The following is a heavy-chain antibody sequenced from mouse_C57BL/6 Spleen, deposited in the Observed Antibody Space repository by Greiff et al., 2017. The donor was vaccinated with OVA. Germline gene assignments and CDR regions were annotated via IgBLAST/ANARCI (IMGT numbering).Heavy chain of an antibody. CDR2: IHPNSGST. CDR3: ARDYGSSCRAMDY. Sequence: QVQLQQPGAELVKPGASVKLSCKASGYTFTSYWMHWVKQRPGQGLEWIGMIHPNSGSTNYNEKFKSKATLTVDKSSSTAYMQLSSLTSEDSAVYYCARDYGSSCRAMDYWGQGTSVTVSS. CDR1: GYTFTSYW. D-gene: IGHD1-1*01. V-gene: IGHV1-64*01. J-gene: IGHJ4*01.